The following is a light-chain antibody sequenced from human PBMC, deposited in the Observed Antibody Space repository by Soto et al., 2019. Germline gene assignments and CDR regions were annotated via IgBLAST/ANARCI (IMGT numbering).Light chain of an antibody. CDR2: SNK. CDR3: AAWDDSLNALYV. Sequence: QSVLTQPPSASGTPGQRVTISCSGSSSKNGSNTVNWYQQLPGTAPKLLIYSNKQRPSGVPDRISSSKSGTSASLAISGLQFEDEADYYCAAWDDSLNALYVFGTGTKVTVL. V-gene: IGLV1-44*01. CDR1: SSKNGSNT. J-gene: IGLJ1*01.